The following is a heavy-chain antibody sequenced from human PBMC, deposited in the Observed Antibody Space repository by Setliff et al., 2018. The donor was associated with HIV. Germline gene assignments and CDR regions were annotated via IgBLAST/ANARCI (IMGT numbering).Heavy chain of an antibody. CDR2: ISWSGGGT. CDR3: AKDPRAAVATICDY. CDR1: GFTFEDYG. Sequence: AGGSLRLSCAASGFTFEDYGMSWVRQVPGKGLEWVSGISWSGGGTGYAASVKGRFTISRDDAKNSLYLQMSSLRAEDTAVYYCAKDPRAAVATICDYWGQGTLVTVSS. D-gene: IGHD5-12*01. J-gene: IGHJ4*02. V-gene: IGHV3-20*04.